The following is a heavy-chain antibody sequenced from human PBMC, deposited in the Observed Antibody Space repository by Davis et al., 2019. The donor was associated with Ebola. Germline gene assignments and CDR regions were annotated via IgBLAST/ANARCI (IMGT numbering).Heavy chain of an antibody. CDR1: GYTFTNYD. V-gene: IGHV1-8*01. CDR2: MNPNSGNT. Sequence: ASVKVSCKASGYTFTNYDINWVRQATGQGLERMGWMNPNSGNTGYAQKFQGRITMTRNISISTAYMELSSLRSEDTAVYYCARRVGARSGFDYWGQGSLVTVSS. J-gene: IGHJ4*02. CDR3: ARRVGARSGFDY. D-gene: IGHD1-26*01.